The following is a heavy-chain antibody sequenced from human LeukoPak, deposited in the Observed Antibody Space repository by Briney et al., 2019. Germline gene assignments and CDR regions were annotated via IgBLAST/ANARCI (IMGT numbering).Heavy chain of an antibody. J-gene: IGHJ4*02. Sequence: ASVKVSCKASGYTFTSNYIHWVRQAPGQGLEWMGMIYPRDGSTSYAQKFQGRVTVTRDTSTSTVHMELSSLRSEDTAVYYCARGDYDSSGYFLPSDYWGQGTLVTVSS. CDR2: IYPRDGST. V-gene: IGHV1-46*01. CDR1: GYTFTSNY. CDR3: ARGDYDSSGYFLPSDY. D-gene: IGHD3-22*01.